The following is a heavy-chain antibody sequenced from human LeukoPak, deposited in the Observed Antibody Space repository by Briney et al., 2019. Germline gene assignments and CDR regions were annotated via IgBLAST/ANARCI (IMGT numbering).Heavy chain of an antibody. CDR1: GGSISSYY. V-gene: IGHV4-59*01. CDR2: IYYSGST. Sequence: SETLSLTCTVSGGSISSYYWSWIRQPPGKGLEWIGYIYYSGSTNYNPSLKSRVTISVDTSKNQFFLKLSSVTAADTAVYYCARTLEYQLLFGSFDIWGQGTMVTVSS. D-gene: IGHD2-2*01. J-gene: IGHJ3*02. CDR3: ARTLEYQLLFGSFDI.